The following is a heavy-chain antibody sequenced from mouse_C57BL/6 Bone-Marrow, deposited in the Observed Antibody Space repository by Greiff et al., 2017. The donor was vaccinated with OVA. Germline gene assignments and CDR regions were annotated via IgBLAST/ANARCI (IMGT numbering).Heavy chain of an antibody. CDR3: ARMMDD. CDR2: IWSGGST. CDR1: GFSFTSYG. J-gene: IGHJ4*01. Sequence: VMLVESGPGLVQPSQSLSITCTVSGFSFTSYGVHWVSQSPGKGLEWLGVIWSGGSTDYNAALISRLSISKDNAKSQVFFKMNSLQADDTAIYYCARMMDDWGQGTAVTVSS. V-gene: IGHV2-2*01.